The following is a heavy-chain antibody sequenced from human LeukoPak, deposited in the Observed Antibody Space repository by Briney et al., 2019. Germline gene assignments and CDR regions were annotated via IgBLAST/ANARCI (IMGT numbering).Heavy chain of an antibody. Sequence: GGSLRLSCAASGFTFDDYAMHWVRQAPGKGLEWVSIIYSGGGSYYADSVKGRFTISRDTSKNTLYFQMNSLRAEDTAVYYCARGGFSYGSFDYWGQGTPVTVSS. CDR3: ARGGFSYGSFDY. V-gene: IGHV3-66*01. CDR1: GFTFDDYA. J-gene: IGHJ4*02. D-gene: IGHD5-18*01. CDR2: IYSGGGS.